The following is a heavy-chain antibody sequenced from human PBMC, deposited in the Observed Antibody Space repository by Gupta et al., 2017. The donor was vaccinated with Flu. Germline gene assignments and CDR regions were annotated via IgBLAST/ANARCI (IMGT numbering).Heavy chain of an antibody. CDR1: YA. D-gene: IGHD2-2*01. J-gene: IGHJ4*02. CDR3: AKGVRCSSTSGYFNY. V-gene: IGHV3-23*01. CDR2: ISGSGGST. Sequence: YAMSWVGQDPGKGREWVSAISGSGGSTYYAESVKGRFTSSRDNSKNTLYLQMNSLRAEDTAVDYCAKGVRCSSTSGYFNYWGQGTLGTGSA.